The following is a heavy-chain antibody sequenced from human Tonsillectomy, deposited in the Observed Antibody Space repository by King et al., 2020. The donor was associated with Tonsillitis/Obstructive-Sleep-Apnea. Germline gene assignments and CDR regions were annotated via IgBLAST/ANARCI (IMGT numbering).Heavy chain of an antibody. CDR3: ARGSHGLRFLEWTHTAGYYMDV. J-gene: IGHJ6*03. CDR2: IGTAGDT. Sequence: VQLVESGGGLVQPGGSLRLSCAASGFTFSSYDMHWVRQARGKGLEWVSGIGTAGDTYYPGSVKGRFTISRENAKNSLYLQMNSLRAGDTAVYYCARGSHGLRFLEWTHTAGYYMDVWGKGTTVTVSS. CDR1: GFTFSSYD. V-gene: IGHV3-13*04. D-gene: IGHD3-3*01.